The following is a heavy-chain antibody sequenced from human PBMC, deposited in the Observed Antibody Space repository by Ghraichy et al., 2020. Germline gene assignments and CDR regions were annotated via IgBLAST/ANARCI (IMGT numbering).Heavy chain of an antibody. CDR1: AFTFSTFA. CDR3: AKDLYGYSYCFFDY. Sequence: GGSLRLSCAATAFTFSTFAMIRVRRAPGKGMEWVSAISGSGGSTYYADSVKGRFTISRDNSKTTLYLQMNSLRAEDTALYYCAKDLYGYSYCFFDYWGLG. D-gene: IGHD5-18*01. V-gene: IGHV3-23*01. J-gene: IGHJ4*02. CDR2: ISGSGGST.